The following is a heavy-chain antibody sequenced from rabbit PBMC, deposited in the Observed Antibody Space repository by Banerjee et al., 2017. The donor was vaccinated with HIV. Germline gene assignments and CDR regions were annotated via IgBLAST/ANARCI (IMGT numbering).Heavy chain of an antibody. CDR2: IDPVFGSA. Sequence: QAPGKGLEWIGYIDPVFGSAYYASWVNGRFSISRENTQNTVSLQLNSLTAADTATYFCARGGGLWGPGTLVTVS. CDR3: ARGGGL. J-gene: IGHJ4*01. V-gene: IGHV1S7*01.